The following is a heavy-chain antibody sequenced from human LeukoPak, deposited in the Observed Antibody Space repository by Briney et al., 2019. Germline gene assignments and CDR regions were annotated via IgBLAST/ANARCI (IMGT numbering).Heavy chain of an antibody. CDR2: ITPIFGTA. CDR1: GGTFGSYG. D-gene: IGHD1-14*01. V-gene: IGHV1-69*13. CDR3: ARDSSELRSLIFH. J-gene: IGHJ1*01. Sequence: SVKVSCKASGGTFGSYGISWVRQAPGQGLEWMGGITPIFGTANYAQKFQGRVTITADESTSTAYMELSSLRSEDTAVYYCARDSSELRSLIFHWGQGTLVTVSS.